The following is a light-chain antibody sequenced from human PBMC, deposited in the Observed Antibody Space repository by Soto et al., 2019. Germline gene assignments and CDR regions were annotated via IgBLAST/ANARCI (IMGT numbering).Light chain of an antibody. CDR2: SAS. V-gene: IGKV1-5*01. CDR1: QSIYNW. CDR3: QQYRGYPRT. Sequence: DIQMTQSPSTLSASVGDRVTITCRASQSIYNWVAWYQQKAGKAPKFLIHSASTLDSGVPSRFSGSGSGTEFTLTISGLQPDDFATYYCQQYRGYPRTFGQGTKVDIK. J-gene: IGKJ1*01.